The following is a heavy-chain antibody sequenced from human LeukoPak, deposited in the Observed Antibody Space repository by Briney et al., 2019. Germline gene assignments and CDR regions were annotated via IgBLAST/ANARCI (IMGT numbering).Heavy chain of an antibody. J-gene: IGHJ4*02. D-gene: IGHD4-17*01. Sequence: ASVKVSCKASGYTFTGYYMHWVRQAPGQGLEWMGWINPNSGGTNYAQKFQGRVTMTRDTSISTAYMELSSLRSEDTAVYYCARDVAATTVTTSEGYYFDYWGQGTLVTVSS. CDR3: ARDVAATTVTTSEGYYFDY. V-gene: IGHV1-2*02. CDR2: INPNSGGT. CDR1: GYTFTGYY.